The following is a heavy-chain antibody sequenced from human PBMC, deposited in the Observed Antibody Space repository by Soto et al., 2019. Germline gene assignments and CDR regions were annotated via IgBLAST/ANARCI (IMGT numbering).Heavy chain of an antibody. CDR2: ISAYNGNT. Sequence: QVQLVQSGAEVKKPGASVKVSCKASGYTFTSYGISWVRQAPGQGLAWMGWISAYNGNTNYAQKLQGRVTMTTDTSTSTAYRELRSLRSDDTAVYYCARAPPLFLWFGELPFDYWGQGTLVTVSS. J-gene: IGHJ4*02. CDR3: ARAPPLFLWFGELPFDY. D-gene: IGHD3-10*01. CDR1: GYTFTSYG. V-gene: IGHV1-18*01.